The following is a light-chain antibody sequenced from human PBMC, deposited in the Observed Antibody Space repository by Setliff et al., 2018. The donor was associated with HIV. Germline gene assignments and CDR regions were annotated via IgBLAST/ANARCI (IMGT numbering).Light chain of an antibody. J-gene: IGLJ3*02. CDR3: AAWDDSLNGRV. Sequence: QSVLTQPPSASGAPGQGVTISCSGSTSNIGGNTVNWYQQLPGTAPKLLIYSNNQRPSGVPDRFSGSKSGTSASLAISGLQSEDEADYYCAAWDDSLNGRVFGGGTKVTVL. V-gene: IGLV1-44*01. CDR1: TSNIGGNT. CDR2: SNN.